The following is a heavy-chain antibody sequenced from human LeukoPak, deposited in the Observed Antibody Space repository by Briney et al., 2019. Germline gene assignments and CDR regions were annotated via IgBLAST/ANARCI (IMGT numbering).Heavy chain of an antibody. V-gene: IGHV4-39*01. CDR1: GGSISRTTYY. J-gene: IGHJ4*02. CDR2: IYYSGST. D-gene: IGHD5-24*01. Sequence: KSSETLSLTCAVSGGSISRTTYYWGWIRQPPGKGLEWIGSIYYSGSTHYNPSLKSRVTISVDTSKNQFSLNLTSVTAADTAVYYCARHNEMANLKPYDYWGQGTLVTVSS. CDR3: ARHNEMANLKPYDY.